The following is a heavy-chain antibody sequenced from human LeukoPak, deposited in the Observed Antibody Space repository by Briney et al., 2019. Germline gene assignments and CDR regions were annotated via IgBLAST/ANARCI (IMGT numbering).Heavy chain of an antibody. V-gene: IGHV4-34*01. CDR3: ARDPIAAAGTWDWFDP. CDR2: INHSGST. D-gene: IGHD6-13*01. J-gene: IGHJ5*02. CDR1: GGSFSGYY. Sequence: SETLSLTCAVYGGSFSGYYWSWIRQPPGKGLEWIGEINHSGSTNYNPSLKSRVTISVGTSKNQFSLKLSSVTAADTAVYYCARDPIAAAGTWDWFDPWGQGTLVTVSS.